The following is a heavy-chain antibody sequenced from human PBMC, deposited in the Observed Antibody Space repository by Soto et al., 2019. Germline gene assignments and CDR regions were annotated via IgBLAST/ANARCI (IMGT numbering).Heavy chain of an antibody. CDR2: IIPIFGTA. CDR1: GGTFSSYA. CDR3: ARVSGGLRFLEWPRRGMDV. Sequence: GASVKVSCTASGGTFSSYAISWVRQAPGQGLEWMGGIIPIFGTANYAQKFQGRVTITADKSTSTAYMELSSLRSEDTAVYYCARVSGGLRFLEWPRRGMDVWGQGTTVTVSS. J-gene: IGHJ6*02. V-gene: IGHV1-69*06. D-gene: IGHD3-3*01.